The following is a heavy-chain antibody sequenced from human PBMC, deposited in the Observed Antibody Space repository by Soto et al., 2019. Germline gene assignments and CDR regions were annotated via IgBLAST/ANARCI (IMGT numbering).Heavy chain of an antibody. D-gene: IGHD1-26*01. J-gene: IGHJ4*02. V-gene: IGHV4-34*01. Sequence: PSETLSLTCAVYGGSFSGYYWSCIRQPPGKGLEWIGEINHSGSTNYNPSLKSRVTISVDTSKNQFSLKLSSVTAADTAVYYCARRYGGNLDYWGQGTLVTVSS. CDR3: ARRYGGNLDY. CDR2: INHSGST. CDR1: GGSFSGYY.